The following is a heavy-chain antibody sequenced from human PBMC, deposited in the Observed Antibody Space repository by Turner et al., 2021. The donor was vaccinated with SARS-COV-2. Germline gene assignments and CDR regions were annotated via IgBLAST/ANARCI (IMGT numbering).Heavy chain of an antibody. CDR1: GFTFRSYA. J-gene: IGHJ4*02. CDR2: ISGRGGST. CDR3: AKAWRIVVLIHFDY. V-gene: IGHV3-23*01. Sequence: EVQLLESGGGLVQPGGSLRLSCAASGFTFRSYAMSWVRQAPGKVLEWVAGISGRGGSTYYADSVKGRFTISRDNSKNTLYLQMNSLRAEDTAVYYCAKAWRIVVLIHFDYWGQGTLVTVSS. D-gene: IGHD3-22*01.